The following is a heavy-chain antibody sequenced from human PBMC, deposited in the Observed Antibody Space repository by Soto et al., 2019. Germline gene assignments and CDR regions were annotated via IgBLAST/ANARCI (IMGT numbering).Heavy chain of an antibody. CDR1: GFTFSSYG. D-gene: IGHD3-9*01. J-gene: IGHJ4*02. V-gene: IGHV3-33*01. CDR3: ARDRSAYYDILTGYSPSDY. Sequence: QVQLVESGGGVVQPGRSLRLSCAASGFTFSSYGMHWVRQAPGKGLEWVAVIWYDGSNKYYADSVKGRFTISRDNSKNTLYLQMNSLRAVDTAVYYCARDRSAYYDILTGYSPSDYWGQGTLVTVSS. CDR2: IWYDGSNK.